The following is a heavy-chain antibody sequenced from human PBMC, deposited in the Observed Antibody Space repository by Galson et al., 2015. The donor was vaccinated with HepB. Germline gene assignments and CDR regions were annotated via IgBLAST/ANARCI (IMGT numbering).Heavy chain of an antibody. V-gene: IGHV3-7*03. Sequence: SLRLSCAASGFTFSDYWMSWVRQAPGKGLEWVANIKLDGSEKYFVDSVRGRFTISRDNARNSLFLQMNSLRAEDTAVYYCAREWTNYYGSSTYYFFDYWGQGTLVTVSS. CDR2: IKLDGSEK. CDR1: GFTFSDYW. CDR3: AREWTNYYGSSTYYFFDY. D-gene: IGHD3-22*01. J-gene: IGHJ4*02.